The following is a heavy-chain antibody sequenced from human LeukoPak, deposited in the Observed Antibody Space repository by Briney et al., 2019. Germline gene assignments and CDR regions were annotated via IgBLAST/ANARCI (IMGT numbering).Heavy chain of an antibody. V-gene: IGHV4-34*01. Sequence: PSETLSLTCAVYGGSFSGYYWSWIRQPPGKGLEWIGEINHSGSTNYNPSLKSRVTISVDTSKNQFSLKLSSVTAADTAVYYRARGGWEPFDYWGQGTLVTVSS. D-gene: IGHD1-26*01. CDR2: INHSGST. J-gene: IGHJ4*02. CDR3: ARGGWEPFDY. CDR1: GGSFSGYY.